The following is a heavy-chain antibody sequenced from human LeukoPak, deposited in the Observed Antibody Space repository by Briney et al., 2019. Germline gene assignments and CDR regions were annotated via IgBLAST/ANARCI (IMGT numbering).Heavy chain of an antibody. J-gene: IGHJ4*02. Sequence: SETLSLTCTVSGRSISSGDYYWSWLRQPPGKGLEWIGYIYYSGTTFYNPSLKSRVIISLDTSKNQFSLRLSSVTAADTAVYYCASWLVVPAAIDYWGQGTLVTVSS. CDR3: ASWLVVPAAIDY. CDR2: IYYSGTT. D-gene: IGHD2-2*02. V-gene: IGHV4-30-4*01. CDR1: GRSISSGDYY.